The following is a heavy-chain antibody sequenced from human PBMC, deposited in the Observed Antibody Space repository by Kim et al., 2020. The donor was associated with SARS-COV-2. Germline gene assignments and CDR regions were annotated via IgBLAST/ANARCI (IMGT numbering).Heavy chain of an antibody. J-gene: IGHJ6*02. D-gene: IGHD3-10*01. CDR2: ISHNAGTT. Sequence: GGSLRLSCSASGITFSNSAMHWVRQAPGKGLEFVSTISHNAGTTYYTDSVKGRFTISRDNYKNTLYLQMSSLRGEDTAVYHCVRSSMVRDYLDVWGQGTT. CDR1: GITFSNSA. V-gene: IGHV3-64D*09. CDR3: VRSSMVRDYLDV.